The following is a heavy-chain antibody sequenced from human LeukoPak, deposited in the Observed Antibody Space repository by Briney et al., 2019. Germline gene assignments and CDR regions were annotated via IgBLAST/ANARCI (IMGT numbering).Heavy chain of an antibody. CDR1: GPSLSGYY. J-gene: IGHJ4*02. CDR2: IHHNGST. D-gene: IGHD2-15*01. V-gene: IGHV4-34*01. CDR3: ALGYCSGGSCQHSYYFDY. Sequence: SETLSLTCAVYGPSLSGYYWSWVRQPPGKGLEWNGAIHHNGSTNYNPSLKSRVTISVDTSKNQFSLKLSSVTAADPAVYYCALGYCSGGSCQHSYYFDYWGQGTLVTVSS.